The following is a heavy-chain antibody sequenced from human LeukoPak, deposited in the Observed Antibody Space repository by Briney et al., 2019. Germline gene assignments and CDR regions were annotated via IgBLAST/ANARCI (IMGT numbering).Heavy chain of an antibody. CDR1: GFTFDDYT. J-gene: IGHJ6*03. V-gene: IGHV3-43*01. CDR3: AKDACSSTSCYSRPGYMDV. Sequence: GGSLRLSCAASGFTFDDYTMHWVRQAPGKGLEWVSLISWDGGSTYYADSVKGRFTISRDNSKNSLYLQMNSLRTEDTALYYCAKDACSSTSCYSRPGYMDVWGQGTTVTVSS. CDR2: ISWDGGST. D-gene: IGHD2-2*02.